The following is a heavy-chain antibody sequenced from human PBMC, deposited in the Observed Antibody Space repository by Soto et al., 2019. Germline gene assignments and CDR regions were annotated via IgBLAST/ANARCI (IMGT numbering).Heavy chain of an antibody. V-gene: IGHV3-30-3*01. D-gene: IGHD3-3*01. CDR3: ARDIPSPEEWLLLNYGMDV. CDR1: GFTFSSYA. J-gene: IGHJ6*02. Sequence: PGGSLRLSCAASGFTFSSYAMHWVRQAPGKGLEWVAVISYDGSNKYYADSVKGRFTISRDNSKNTLYLQMNSLRAEDTAVYYCARDIPSPEEWLLLNYGMDVWGQGTTVTVSS. CDR2: ISYDGSNK.